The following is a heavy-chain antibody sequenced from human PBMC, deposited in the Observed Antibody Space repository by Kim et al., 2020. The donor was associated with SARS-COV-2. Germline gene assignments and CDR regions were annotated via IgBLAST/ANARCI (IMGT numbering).Heavy chain of an antibody. CDR3: ARERESRFDY. CDR2: T. D-gene: IGHD3-10*01. V-gene: IGHV4-31*02. J-gene: IGHJ4*02. Sequence: TSTTPSPKSRVTISVDTSKNQFSLKLSSVTAADTAVYYCARERESRFDYWGQGTLVTVSS.